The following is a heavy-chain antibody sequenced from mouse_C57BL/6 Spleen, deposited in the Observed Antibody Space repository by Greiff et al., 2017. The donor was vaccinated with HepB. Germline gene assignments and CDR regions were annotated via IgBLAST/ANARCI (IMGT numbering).Heavy chain of an antibody. D-gene: IGHD2-5*01. V-gene: IGHV2-6*01. Sequence: VKLQESGPGLVAPSQSLSITCTVSGFSLTSYGVDWVRQSPGKGLEWLGVIWGVGSTNYNSALKSRLSISKDNSKSQVFLKMNSLQTDDTAMYYCASRGYSNPFAYWGQGTLVTVSA. CDR3: ASRGYSNPFAY. J-gene: IGHJ3*01. CDR1: GFSLTSYG. CDR2: IWGVGST.